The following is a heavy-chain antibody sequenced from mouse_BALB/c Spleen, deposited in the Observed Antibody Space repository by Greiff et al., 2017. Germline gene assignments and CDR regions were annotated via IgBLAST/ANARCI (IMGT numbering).Heavy chain of an antibody. CDR1: GYSFTGYF. D-gene: IGHD1-1*01. J-gene: IGHJ4*01. CDR3: ARSDYDSSVYAMDY. Sequence: EVQLQESGPELVKPGASVKISCKASGYSFTGYFMNWVMQSHGKSLEWIGRINPYNGDTFYNQKFKGKATLTVDKSSSTAHMELRSLASEDSAVYYCARSDYDSSVYAMDYWGQGTSVTVSS. V-gene: IGHV1-20*02. CDR2: INPYNGDT.